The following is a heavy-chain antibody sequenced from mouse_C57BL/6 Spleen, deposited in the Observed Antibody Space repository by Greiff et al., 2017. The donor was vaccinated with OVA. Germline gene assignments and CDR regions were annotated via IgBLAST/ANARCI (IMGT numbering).Heavy chain of an antibody. CDR1: GFTFSSYA. Sequence: EVKLMESGGGLVKPGGSLKLSCAASGFTFSSYAMSWVRQTPEKRPEWVATISDGGSYTYYPDNVKGRFTISRDNAKNNLYLQMSHLKSEDTAMYYCARGPYYYGSRDYAMDYWGQGTSVTVSS. J-gene: IGHJ4*01. CDR2: ISDGGSYT. CDR3: ARGPYYYGSRDYAMDY. D-gene: IGHD1-1*01. V-gene: IGHV5-4*03.